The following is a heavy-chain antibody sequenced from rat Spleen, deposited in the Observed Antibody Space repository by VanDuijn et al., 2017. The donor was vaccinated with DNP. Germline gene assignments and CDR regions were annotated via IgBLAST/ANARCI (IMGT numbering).Heavy chain of an antibody. J-gene: IGHJ2*01. V-gene: IGHV5-31*01. CDR2: LTYDGGST. CDR3: ATHQDYYDGYYPYYFDY. Sequence: EVQLVESGGGLVQPGRSLQLSCVASGFTFDGYWMTWIRQVPGKGLEWVASLTYDGGSTYYRDSVKGRFTISRDNAKNTLYLQMDSLRSEDTATYYCATHQDYYDGYYPYYFDYWGQGVMVTVSS. CDR1: GFTFDGYW. D-gene: IGHD1-12*03.